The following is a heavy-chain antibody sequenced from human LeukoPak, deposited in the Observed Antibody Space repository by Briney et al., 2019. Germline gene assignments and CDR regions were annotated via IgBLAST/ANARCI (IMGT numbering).Heavy chain of an antibody. V-gene: IGHV3-74*01. D-gene: IGHD3-10*01. CDR1: GYTFSSYW. Sequence: GGSLRLSCAASGYTFSSYWMHWVRQAPGKWLVWVSRIDTDGRTTNYADSVRGRFTIYRDNVQNTLFLQMNSLTVEDTAVYYCARDVAGARSYWGQGALVTVSS. CDR3: ARDVAGARSY. CDR2: IDTDGRTT. J-gene: IGHJ4*02.